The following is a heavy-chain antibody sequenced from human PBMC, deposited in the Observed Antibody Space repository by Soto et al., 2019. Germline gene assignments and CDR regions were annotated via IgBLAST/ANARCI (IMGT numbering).Heavy chain of an antibody. J-gene: IGHJ4*02. V-gene: IGHV3-21*06. Sequence: GGSLRLSCAASGFTFTRYSMNWVRQAPGKGLGWVSSISSTTNYIYYGDSMNGRFTISRDNAKNSLYLEMNSLRAEDTAVYYCARESEDLTSNFDYWGQGTLVTVSS. CDR2: ISSTTNYI. CDR3: ARESEDLTSNFDY. CDR1: GFTFTRYS.